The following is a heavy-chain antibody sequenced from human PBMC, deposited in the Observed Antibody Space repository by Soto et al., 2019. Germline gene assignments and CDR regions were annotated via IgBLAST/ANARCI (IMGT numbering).Heavy chain of an antibody. D-gene: IGHD2-21*02. CDR3: ANDNPGGCGDYESTWFER. V-gene: IGHV3-9*01. CDR2: ISWDRGKS. CDR1: GFSIDDYP. J-gene: IGHJ5*02. Sequence: PAGALRLSCAASGFSIDDYPMHCVRPAPVKGVEWVSSISWDRGKSGYADCVTGRFSVSRDNAKYSVLLQMSSLKPEDTAFYFCANDNPGGCGDYESTWFERWGQGTRVTVAS.